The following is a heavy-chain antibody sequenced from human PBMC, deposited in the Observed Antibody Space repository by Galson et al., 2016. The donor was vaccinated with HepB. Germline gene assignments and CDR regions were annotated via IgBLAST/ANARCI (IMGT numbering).Heavy chain of an antibody. D-gene: IGHD3-3*01. Sequence: ETLSLTCTVSGGSLSNNSWGWIRQPAGKGLEWIGRIYTSGSTNYNPSLKSHVTMSVATSKNQFSLKLRSVTAADTAVYYCARESDLTIFGLFDYWGQGTLVTVSS. V-gene: IGHV4-4*07. CDR1: GGSLSNNS. CDR3: ARESDLTIFGLFDY. CDR2: IYTSGST. J-gene: IGHJ4*02.